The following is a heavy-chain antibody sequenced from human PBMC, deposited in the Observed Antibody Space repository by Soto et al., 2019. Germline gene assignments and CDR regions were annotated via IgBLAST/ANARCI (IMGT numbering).Heavy chain of an antibody. CDR3: ADGRNSGYDST. CDR1: GFTFSIYW. J-gene: IGHJ5*02. Sequence: GSLRLSCAASGFTFSIYWMSWVRHAPGKGLEWVANIKYDGSESYYVDSVKGRFTISRDNAKSSLYLQMNSLRVGDTAVYYCADGRNSGYDSTWGQGTLVTVSS. D-gene: IGHD5-12*01. CDR2: IKYDGSES. V-gene: IGHV3-7*03.